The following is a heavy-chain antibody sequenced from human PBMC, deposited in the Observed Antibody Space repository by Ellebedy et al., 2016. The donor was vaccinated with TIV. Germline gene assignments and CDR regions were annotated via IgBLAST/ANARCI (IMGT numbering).Heavy chain of an antibody. CDR2: ISYTGST. J-gene: IGHJ4*02. CDR3: AGRPRNTLLGPFDY. V-gene: IGHV4-59*01. CDR1: GGSFSGYY. Sequence: SETLSLTCTVYGGSFSGYYYSWMRQSPEKGLEWIGYISYTGSTNYNPSLQSRITISLDTSKNQFSLELSSVTAADTAVYYCAGRPRNTLLGPFDYWGQGILVTVSS. D-gene: IGHD2/OR15-2a*01.